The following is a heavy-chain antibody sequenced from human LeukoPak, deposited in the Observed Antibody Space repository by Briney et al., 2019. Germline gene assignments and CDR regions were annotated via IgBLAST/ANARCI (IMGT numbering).Heavy chain of an antibody. CDR2: ISASGSSI. J-gene: IGHJ3*02. V-gene: IGHV3-48*03. Sequence: GGSLRLSCAASGFTFSSYEMNWVRQAPGKGLEWVSYISASGSSIYYADSVKGRFTISRDNAKNSLYLRMNSLRAEDTAVYYCARDRGTTMVRSFDIWGQGTMVTVSS. D-gene: IGHD4/OR15-4a*01. CDR1: GFTFSSYE. CDR3: ARDRGTTMVRSFDI.